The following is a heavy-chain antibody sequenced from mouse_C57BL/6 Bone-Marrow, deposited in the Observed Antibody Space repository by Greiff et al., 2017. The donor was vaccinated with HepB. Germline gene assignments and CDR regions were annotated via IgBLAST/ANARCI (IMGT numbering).Heavy chain of an antibody. D-gene: IGHD1-1*01. CDR2: IWSDGST. Sequence: VNVVESGPGLVAPSQSLSITCTVSGFSLTSYGVHWVRQPPGKGLEWLVVIWSDGSTTYNSALKSRLSISKDNSKSQVFLKMNSLQTDDTAMYYCARHAYYYGSSYGYFDVWGTGTTVTVSS. J-gene: IGHJ1*03. V-gene: IGHV2-6-1*01. CDR1: GFSLTSYG. CDR3: ARHAYYYGSSYGYFDV.